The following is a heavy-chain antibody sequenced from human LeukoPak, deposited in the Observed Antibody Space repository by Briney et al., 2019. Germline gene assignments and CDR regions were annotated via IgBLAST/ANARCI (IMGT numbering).Heavy chain of an antibody. D-gene: IGHD1-7*01. J-gene: IGHJ3*02. CDR3: ARHRSWYNWNSGAFDI. CDR1: GGSISSYY. CDR2: IYYSGST. Sequence: PSETLSLTCTVSGGSISSYYWSWIRQPPGKGLEWIGYIYYSGSTNYNPSLKSRVTISVDTSKNQFSLKLSSVTAADAAVYYCARHRSWYNWNSGAFDIWGQGTMVTVSS. V-gene: IGHV4-59*08.